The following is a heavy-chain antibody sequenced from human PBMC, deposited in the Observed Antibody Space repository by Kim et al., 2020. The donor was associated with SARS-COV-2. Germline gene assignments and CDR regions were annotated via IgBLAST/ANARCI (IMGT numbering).Heavy chain of an antibody. J-gene: IGHJ2*01. CDR3: AKKGYTWYFDL. Sequence: GGSLRLSCVASGFNIDDYAMHWVRQAPGKGLEWVSLISGNGRGTSYAASVKGRFTISRDNSKNSLYLQMNSLTTEDTAFYYCAKKGYTWYFDLWSRGTLVTVSS. V-gene: IGHV3-43*02. CDR1: GFNIDDYA. D-gene: IGHD3-16*02. CDR2: ISGNGRGT.